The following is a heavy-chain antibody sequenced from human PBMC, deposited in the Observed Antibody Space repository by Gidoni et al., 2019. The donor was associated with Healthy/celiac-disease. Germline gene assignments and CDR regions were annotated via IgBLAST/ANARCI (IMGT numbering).Heavy chain of an antibody. CDR2: INHSGST. V-gene: IGHV4-34*01. J-gene: IGHJ4*02. D-gene: IGHD1-7*01. CDR1: GGSFGGYY. CDR3: ARGGRTGTTARFDY. Sequence: QVQLQQWGAGLLKPSETLSLTCAVYGGSFGGYYWSWIRQPPGKGLEWIGEINHSGSTNYNPSLKSRVTISVDTSKNQFSLKLSSVTAADTAVYYCARGGRTGTTARFDYWGQGTLVTVSS.